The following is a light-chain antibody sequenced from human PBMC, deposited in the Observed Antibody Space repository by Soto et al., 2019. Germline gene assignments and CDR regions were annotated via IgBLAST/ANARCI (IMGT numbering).Light chain of an antibody. J-gene: IGKJ1*01. V-gene: IGKV3-15*01. CDR1: QNVSSN. Sequence: EIVTTQSSCTLCVSPGPGATPSYRASQNVSSNLAWYQQKPGQAPRLLIYGASTRATGIPARFSGSGSGTEFTLTISSLQSEDFAVYYCQQYNNWPPWTFGQGTKVDIK. CDR2: GAS. CDR3: QQYNNWPPWT.